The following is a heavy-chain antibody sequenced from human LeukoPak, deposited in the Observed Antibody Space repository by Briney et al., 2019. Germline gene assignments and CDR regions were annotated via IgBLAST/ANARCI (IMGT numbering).Heavy chain of an antibody. V-gene: IGHV4-4*07. CDR1: GGSISSYY. D-gene: IGHD2-2*01. CDR2: IYTSGST. J-gene: IGHJ5*02. CDR3: AREHCSSISYPHWFDP. Sequence: SSETLSLTCTVSGGSISSYYWSWIRQPAGKGLEWIGRIYTSGSTNYNPSLKSRVTMSVDTSKNQFSLKLSSVTAADTAVYYCAREHCSSISYPHWFDPWGQGTLVTVSS.